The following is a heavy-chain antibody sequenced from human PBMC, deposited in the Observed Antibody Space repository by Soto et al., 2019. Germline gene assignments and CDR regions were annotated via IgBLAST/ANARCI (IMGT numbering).Heavy chain of an antibody. V-gene: IGHV1-69*13. Sequence: SVKVSCKASGGTFDNFIMNWVRQTPGRGLEWMGGIVPMLGTPTYAEKFKGRVTISATGSTSTMYMEVTSLRSEDTAIYYCARNGTYSSSLSQYSGMDAWGQGTTVTVSS. J-gene: IGHJ6*02. CDR3: ARNGTYSSSLSQYSGMDA. CDR2: IVPMLGTP. D-gene: IGHD1-26*01. CDR1: GGTFDNFI.